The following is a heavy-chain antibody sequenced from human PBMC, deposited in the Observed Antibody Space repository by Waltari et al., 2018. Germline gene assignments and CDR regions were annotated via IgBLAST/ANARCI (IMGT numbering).Heavy chain of an antibody. V-gene: IGHV4-34*01. J-gene: IGHJ4*02. D-gene: IGHD3-3*01. CDR1: GGSFSGYY. CDR3: ARGRGITIFGVVIISPGYFDY. Sequence: QVQLQQWGAGLLKPSETLSLTCAVYGGSFSGYYWSWIRQPPGKGLEWIGEINHSGSPNYNPSLKSRVTISVDTSKNQFSLKLSSGTAADTAVYYCARGRGITIFGVVIISPGYFDYWGQGTLVTVSS. CDR2: INHSGSP.